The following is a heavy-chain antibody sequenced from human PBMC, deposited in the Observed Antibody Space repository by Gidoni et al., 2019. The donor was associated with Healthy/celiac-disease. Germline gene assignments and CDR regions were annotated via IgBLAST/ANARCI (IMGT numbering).Heavy chain of an antibody. CDR3: ARLDTAMVMLYYFDY. V-gene: IGHV4-39*01. J-gene: IGHJ4*02. CDR2: IYYSGST. D-gene: IGHD5-18*01. CDR1: GGPLSSRSYY. Sequence: QLQLQESGPGLVKPSETLSLTCPVSGGPLSSRSYYWGWIRQPPGKGLEWIGSIYYSGSTYYNPSLKSRVTISVDTSKNQFSLKLSSVTAADTAVYYCARLDTAMVMLYYFDYWGQGTLVTVSS.